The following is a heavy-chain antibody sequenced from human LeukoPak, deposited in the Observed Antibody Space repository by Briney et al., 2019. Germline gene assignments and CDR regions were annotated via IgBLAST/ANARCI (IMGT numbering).Heavy chain of an antibody. CDR1: GGSISSYY. D-gene: IGHD6-19*01. J-gene: IGHJ4*02. Sequence: SETLSLTCTVSGGSISSYYWSWIRQPPGKGLEWLGYIYYSGSTNYNPSLKSRVTISVDTSKNQFSLKLSSVTAADTAVYYCARVRAVAGTPPDYWGQGTLVTVSS. V-gene: IGHV4-59*01. CDR2: IYYSGST. CDR3: ARVRAVAGTPPDY.